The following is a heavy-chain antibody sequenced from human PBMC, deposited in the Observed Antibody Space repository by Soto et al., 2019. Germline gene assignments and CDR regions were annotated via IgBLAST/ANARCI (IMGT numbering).Heavy chain of an antibody. J-gene: IGHJ4*02. V-gene: IGHV3-23*01. D-gene: IGHD6-13*01. Sequence: EVQLLDSGGGLVQPGGSLRLSCAASGFTFSSYAMNWVRQAPGKGLEWVSVISGRGDSTYYADSVKGRVTISRDNSTNTLYLQMNSLRAEDTAVYYCARRGPGTYFDYWGQGTLVTVSS. CDR2: ISGRGDST. CDR3: ARRGPGTYFDY. CDR1: GFTFSSYA.